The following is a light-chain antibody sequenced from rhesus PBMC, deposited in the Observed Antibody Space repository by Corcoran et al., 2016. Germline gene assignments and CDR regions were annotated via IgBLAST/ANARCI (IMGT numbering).Light chain of an antibody. J-gene: IGKJ3*01. CDR1: QSISSW. Sequence: DIQMTQSPSSLSASVGDTVTITCRASQSISSWLDWYQQQPGKAPKLLIYKAASLQSGVPSRFSGSGSGTDFTLTISSRQPEDVATYSCLQYSRSPFAFGPGTKLDIK. CDR2: KAA. CDR3: LQYSRSPFA. V-gene: IGKV1-22*01.